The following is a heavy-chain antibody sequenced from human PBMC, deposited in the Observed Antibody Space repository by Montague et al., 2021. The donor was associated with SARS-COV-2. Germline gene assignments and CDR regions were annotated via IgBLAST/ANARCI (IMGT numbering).Heavy chain of an antibody. CDR1: GDSMSGSNSY. Sequence: SETLSLTCSVSGDSMSGSNSYWGWIRQPPGKGLEWIGEINHSGSINYNPSLKSRVTISVDTSKNQFSLKLSSVTAADTAVYYCARVPDYYDSSGYYFDAFDIWGQGTMVTVSS. J-gene: IGHJ3*02. V-gene: IGHV4-39*07. CDR3: ARVPDYYDSSGYYFDAFDI. D-gene: IGHD3-22*01. CDR2: INHSGSI.